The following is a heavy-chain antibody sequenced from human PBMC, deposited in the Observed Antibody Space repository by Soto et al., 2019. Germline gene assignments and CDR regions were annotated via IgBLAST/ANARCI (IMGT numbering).Heavy chain of an antibody. CDR3: AGFIAEAGYFDY. CDR1: GGSISSISYY. Sequence: QLQLQESGPGLVKPSETLSLTCTVSGGSISSISYYWGWILQPPGKGLEWIGIIYYSGSTYYKPYLKSRVPTSVDTSNKQFPLKLSPVTAADSAVYYCAGFIAEAGYFDYWGQGTLVTVSS. D-gene: IGHD6-13*01. V-gene: IGHV4-39*01. J-gene: IGHJ4*02. CDR2: IYYSGST.